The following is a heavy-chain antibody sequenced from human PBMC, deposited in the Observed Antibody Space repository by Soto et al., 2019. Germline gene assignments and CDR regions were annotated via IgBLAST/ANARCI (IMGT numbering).Heavy chain of an antibody. D-gene: IGHD6-25*01. CDR2: IFWDDDK. CDR1: GFSLSTSGVG. J-gene: IGHJ4*02. Sequence: SRHTLVNPTQTRTLTCTFSGFSLSTSGVGVGWIRQPPGKALEWLALIFWDDDKRYSPSLKSRLTITKDTSKNHVVLTMTNMEPVDTGTYYCAHKRAPARWVDYWSQGTLVTVSA. V-gene: IGHV2-5*02. CDR3: AHKRAPARWVDY.